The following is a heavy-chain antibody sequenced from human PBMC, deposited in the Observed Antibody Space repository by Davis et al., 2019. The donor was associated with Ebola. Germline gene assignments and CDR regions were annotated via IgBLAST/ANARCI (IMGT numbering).Heavy chain of an antibody. D-gene: IGHD4-11*01. V-gene: IGHV3-7*01. CDR3: AKLNTVTTWPVVGY. J-gene: IGHJ4*02. Sequence: GESLKISCTTSGFTFSSYWMSWVRQAPGKGLQWVANIKEDGSARYYEDSVKGRFTISRDNGRNSLYLQINSLRAEDTAVYYCAKLNTVTTWPVVGYWGQGTLVTVSS. CDR1: GFTFSSYW. CDR2: IKEDGSAR.